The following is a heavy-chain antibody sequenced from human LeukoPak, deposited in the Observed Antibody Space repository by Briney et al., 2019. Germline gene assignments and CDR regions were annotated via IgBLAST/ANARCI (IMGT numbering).Heavy chain of an antibody. D-gene: IGHD6-13*01. CDR1: GFTFSSYA. CDR3: ARAPGYSSSWYYFDY. Sequence: GRSLRLSCAASGFTFSSYAMHWVRQAPGKGLEWVAVISYDGSNKYYADSVKGRFTISRDNFKNTLYLQMNSLRAEDTAVYYCARAPGYSSSWYYFDYWGQGTLVTVSS. CDR2: ISYDGSNK. V-gene: IGHV3-30*04. J-gene: IGHJ4*02.